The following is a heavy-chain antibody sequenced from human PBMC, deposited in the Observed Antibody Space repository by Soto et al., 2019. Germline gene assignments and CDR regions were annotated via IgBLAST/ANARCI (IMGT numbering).Heavy chain of an antibody. CDR1: GGSFSGYY. J-gene: IGHJ4*02. V-gene: IGHV4-34*01. D-gene: IGHD6-13*01. CDR2: INHSGST. Sequence: PSETLSLTCAVYGGSFSGYYWSWIRQPPGKGLEWIGEINHSGSTNYNPSLKSRVTISVDTSKNQFSLKLSSVTAADTAVYYCARASYSSSWYGGIFDYWGQGTLVTVSS. CDR3: ARASYSSSWYGGIFDY.